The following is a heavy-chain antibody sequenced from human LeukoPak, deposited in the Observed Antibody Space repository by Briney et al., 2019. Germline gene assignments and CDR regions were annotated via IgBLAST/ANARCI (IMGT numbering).Heavy chain of an antibody. Sequence: GESLNISCKGSGYSFTSYWISWVRQMPGKGLEWMGRIDPSDSYTNYSPSFQGHVTISADKSISTAYLQWSSLKASDTAMYYCARHDYGDHPFDYWGQGTLVTVSS. V-gene: IGHV5-10-1*01. CDR3: ARHDYGDHPFDY. D-gene: IGHD4-17*01. CDR2: IDPSDSYT. J-gene: IGHJ4*02. CDR1: GYSFTSYW.